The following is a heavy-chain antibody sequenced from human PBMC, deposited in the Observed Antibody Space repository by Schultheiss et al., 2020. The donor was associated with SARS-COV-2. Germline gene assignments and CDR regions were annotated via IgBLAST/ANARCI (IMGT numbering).Heavy chain of an antibody. D-gene: IGHD6-19*01. Sequence: SETLSLTCTVSGGSISSSSYYWGWIRQPPGKGLKWIGSIYYSGSTYYNPSLKSRVTISVDTSKNQFSLKLSSVTAADTAVYYCAREGYSSDLYYYYGMDVWGQGTTVTVSS. CDR1: GGSISSSSYY. CDR2: IYYSGST. J-gene: IGHJ6*02. CDR3: AREGYSSDLYYYYGMDV. V-gene: IGHV4-39*07.